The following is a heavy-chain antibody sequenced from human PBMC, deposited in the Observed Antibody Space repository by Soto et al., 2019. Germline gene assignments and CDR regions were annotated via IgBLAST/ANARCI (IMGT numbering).Heavy chain of an antibody. J-gene: IGHJ6*02. CDR3: AREFREAQADTARSWGMDV. D-gene: IGHD5-18*01. CDR2: INSDGSST. V-gene: IGHV3-74*01. Sequence: EVQLVESGGGLVQPGGSLRLSCAASGFTFSSYWMHWVRQAPGKGLVWVSRINSDGSSTSYADSVKGRFTISRDNAKNTLYLQMNSLRAEDTAVYYCAREFREAQADTARSWGMDVWGQGTTVTVSS. CDR1: GFTFSSYW.